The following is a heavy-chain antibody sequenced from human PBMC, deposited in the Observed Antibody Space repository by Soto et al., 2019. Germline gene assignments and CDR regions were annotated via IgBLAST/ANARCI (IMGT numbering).Heavy chain of an antibody. J-gene: IGHJ6*02. Sequence: ASVKVSCKASGYTFTSYYMHWVRQAPGQGLEWMGIINPSGGSTSYAQKFQGRVTMTRDTPTSTVYMELSSLRSEDTAVYYCARGSGSYIYYYYYGMDVWGQGTTVTVSS. CDR1: GYTFTSYY. CDR3: ARGSGSYIYYYYYGMDV. D-gene: IGHD3-10*01. V-gene: IGHV1-46*03. CDR2: INPSGGST.